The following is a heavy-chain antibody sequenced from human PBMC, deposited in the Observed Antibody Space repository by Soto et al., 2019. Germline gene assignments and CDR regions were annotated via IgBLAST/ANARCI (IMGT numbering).Heavy chain of an antibody. CDR1: GGSVSSGSYY. J-gene: IGHJ6*02. CDR3: ARDHNYDFWSGYYSNYYYGMDV. V-gene: IGHV4-61*01. D-gene: IGHD3-3*01. Sequence: QVQLQESGPGLVKPSETLSLTCTVSGGSVSSGSYYWSWIRQPPGKGLEWIGYIYYSGSTNYNPALTSRVTISVDTSKNQFSLKLSSVTAADTAVYYCARDHNYDFWSGYYSNYYYGMDVWGQGTTVTVSS. CDR2: IYYSGST.